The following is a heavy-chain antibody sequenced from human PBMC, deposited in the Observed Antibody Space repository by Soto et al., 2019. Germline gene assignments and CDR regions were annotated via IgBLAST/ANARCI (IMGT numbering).Heavy chain of an antibody. D-gene: IGHD2-21*02. CDR1: GGSISSEYYH. J-gene: IGHJ6*02. CDR2: IRYSGNV. V-gene: IGHV4-30-4*01. Sequence: QVQLQESGPGLVRPSQTLSLTCTVSGGSISSEYYHWTWIRKAPGKGLEWIGYIRYSGNVHYNPSLQSRLTMSVYTSRNRFALKPSSVTAADTAVYFCAREDDGGDRDYYGLDVWGQGTTVTVSS. CDR3: AREDDGGDRDYYGLDV.